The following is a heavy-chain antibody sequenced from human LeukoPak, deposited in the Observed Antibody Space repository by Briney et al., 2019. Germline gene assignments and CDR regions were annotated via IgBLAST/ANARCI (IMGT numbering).Heavy chain of an antibody. D-gene: IGHD3-10*01. CDR1: GFTFSDYY. J-gene: IGHJ4*02. Sequence: GGSLRLSCAASGFTFSDYYMSWIRQAPGKGLEWVSYISSSGSTIYYADSVKGRFTISRDNSKNTLYLQMNSLRAEDTAVYYCANTNYYGSGSYGANPDYWGQGTLVTVSS. CDR3: ANTNYYGSGSYGANPDY. CDR2: ISSSGSTI. V-gene: IGHV3-11*04.